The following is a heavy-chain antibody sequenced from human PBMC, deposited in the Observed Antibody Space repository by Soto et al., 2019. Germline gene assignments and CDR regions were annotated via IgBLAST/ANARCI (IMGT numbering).Heavy chain of an antibody. V-gene: IGHV3-11*01. CDR1: GFTFSDYY. CDR2: ISSSGSTI. CDR3: ARGPREIVVVVAANYNWFDP. Sequence: GGSLRLSCAASGFTFSDYYMSWIRQAPGKGLEWVSYISSSGSTIYYADSVKGRFTISRDNAKNSLYLQMNSLRAEDTAVYYCARGPREIVVVVAANYNWFDPWGQGTLVTVSS. J-gene: IGHJ5*02. D-gene: IGHD2-15*01.